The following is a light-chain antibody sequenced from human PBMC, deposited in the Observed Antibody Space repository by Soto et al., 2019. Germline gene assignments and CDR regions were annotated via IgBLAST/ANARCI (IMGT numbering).Light chain of an antibody. CDR3: SSYTSSSTLYV. J-gene: IGLJ1*01. CDR2: DVT. CDR1: SSDVGDNNY. Sequence: QSVLTQPASVSGSPGQSITISCTETSSDVGDNNYVSWYQQHPGKAPKLMIYDVTHRPSGISNRFSGSKSGNTASLTISGLQAEDEADYYCSSYTSSSTLYVFGTGTKLTVL. V-gene: IGLV2-14*01.